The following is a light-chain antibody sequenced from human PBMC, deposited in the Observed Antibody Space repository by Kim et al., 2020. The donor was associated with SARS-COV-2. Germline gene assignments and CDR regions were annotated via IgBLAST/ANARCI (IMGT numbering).Light chain of an antibody. Sequence: LGQTVRITCQGDSLRSYSASWYQQKPGQAPVLVIYGKNIRPAGIPDRFSGSNSENTASLTITGAQAEDEADYYCNSRDSGSNHVRFGGGTQLTVL. J-gene: IGLJ2*01. CDR1: SLRSYS. V-gene: IGLV3-19*01. CDR2: GKN. CDR3: NSRDSGSNHVR.